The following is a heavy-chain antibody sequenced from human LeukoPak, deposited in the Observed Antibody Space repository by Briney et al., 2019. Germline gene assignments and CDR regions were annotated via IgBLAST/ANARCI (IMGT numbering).Heavy chain of an antibody. CDR3: ATDRQVYGSGEYYFDY. D-gene: IGHD3-10*01. CDR1: GGSASSRNYS. Sequence: PSETLSLTCSVSGGSASSRNYSWTWIRQPPGKGLEWIVYIYNSGSTKCNPSLKSRVTISVDTSKNQFSLKLSSVTAADTAVYYCATDRQVYGSGEYYFDYWGQGTLVSVSS. J-gene: IGHJ4*02. CDR2: IYNSGST. V-gene: IGHV4-61*01.